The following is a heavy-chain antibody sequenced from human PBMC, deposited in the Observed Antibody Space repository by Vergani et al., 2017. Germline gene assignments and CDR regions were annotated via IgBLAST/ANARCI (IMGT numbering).Heavy chain of an antibody. CDR2: IKSKTDGGTT. CDR1: GFTFSNAW. Sequence: EVQLVESGGGLVKPGGSLRLSCAASGFTFSNAWMSWVRKAPGKGLEWVGRIKSKTDGGTTDYAAPVKGRFTISRDDSKNTLYLQMNSLKTEDTAVYYCTTDLLYYYDSSGYYRRDYWGQGTLVTVSS. CDR3: TTDLLYYYDSSGYYRRDY. V-gene: IGHV3-15*01. D-gene: IGHD3-22*01. J-gene: IGHJ4*02.